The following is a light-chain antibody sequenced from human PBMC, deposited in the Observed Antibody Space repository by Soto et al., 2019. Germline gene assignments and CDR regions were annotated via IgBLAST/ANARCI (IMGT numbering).Light chain of an antibody. Sequence: QSVLTQPPSMSGAPGQRVTISCTGSSSNIGAGYDVHWYQLLPGTAPKLLIYGNTNRPSGVPDRFSGSKSGTSASLPITGLRAEDEADYYCQSHDSSLNSWVFGGGTKVTVL. V-gene: IGLV1-40*01. J-gene: IGLJ3*02. CDR1: SSNIGAGYD. CDR3: QSHDSSLNSWV. CDR2: GNT.